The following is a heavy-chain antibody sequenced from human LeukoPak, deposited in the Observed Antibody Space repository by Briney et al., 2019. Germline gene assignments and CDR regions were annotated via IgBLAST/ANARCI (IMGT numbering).Heavy chain of an antibody. Sequence: GGSLRLSCAASGFTFSSYWMTWVRQAPGKGLEWVANIKRDGSEKYYVDSVKGRFTISRDNAKNSLYLQMNSLRAEDTAVYYCARSRTTYSNGYYTDFDYWGQGTLVTVSS. CDR1: GFTFSSYW. CDR3: ARSRTTYSNGYYTDFDY. D-gene: IGHD6-19*01. CDR2: IKRDGSEK. J-gene: IGHJ4*02. V-gene: IGHV3-7*01.